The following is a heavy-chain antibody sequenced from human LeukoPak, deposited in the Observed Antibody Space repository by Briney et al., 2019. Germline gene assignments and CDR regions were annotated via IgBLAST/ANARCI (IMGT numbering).Heavy chain of an antibody. D-gene: IGHD5-24*01. Sequence: ASVTVSCKAAGYTFTAYYLQWVRQAPGQGLEWMGWINIHSGGTNYAQKFQGRVTMTRDTSISTAYMELSRLSSDDTAVYYCARDGDGYNLGYWGQGTLVTVSS. CDR1: GYTFTAYY. V-gene: IGHV1-2*02. CDR3: ARDGDGYNLGY. CDR2: INIHSGGT. J-gene: IGHJ4*02.